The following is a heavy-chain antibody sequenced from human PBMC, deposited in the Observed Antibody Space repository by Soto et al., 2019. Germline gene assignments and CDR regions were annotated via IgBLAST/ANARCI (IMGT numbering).Heavy chain of an antibody. D-gene: IGHD3-10*01. Sequence: ASVEVSCKASGGTFSSYAISWVRQAPGQGLEWMGGIIPIFGTANYAQKFQGRVTITADESTSTAYMELSSLRSEDTAVYYCARSAVRASRQYYYGMDVWGQGTTVTVSS. CDR3: ARSAVRASRQYYYGMDV. CDR1: GGTFSSYA. V-gene: IGHV1-69*13. CDR2: IIPIFGTA. J-gene: IGHJ6*02.